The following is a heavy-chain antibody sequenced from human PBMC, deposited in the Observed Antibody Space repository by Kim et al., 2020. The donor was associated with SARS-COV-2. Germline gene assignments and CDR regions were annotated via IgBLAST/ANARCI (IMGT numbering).Heavy chain of an antibody. J-gene: IGHJ6*02. Sequence: ASVKVSCKASGGTFSSYAISWVRQAPGQGLEWMGGIIPIFGTANYAQKFQGRVTITADESTSTAYMELSSLRSEDTAVYYCARGEYSGYDPGVVAQLFYGMDVWGQGTTVTVSS. D-gene: IGHD5-12*01. CDR3: ARGEYSGYDPGVVAQLFYGMDV. CDR1: GGTFSSYA. V-gene: IGHV1-69*13. CDR2: IIPIFGTA.